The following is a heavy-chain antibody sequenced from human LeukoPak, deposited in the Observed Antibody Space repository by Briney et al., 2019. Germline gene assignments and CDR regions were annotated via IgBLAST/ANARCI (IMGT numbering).Heavy chain of an antibody. CDR1: GFTFSSYN. J-gene: IGHJ4*02. CDR3: ARDDSGTVGATGTFDS. D-gene: IGHD1-26*01. V-gene: IGHV3-48*02. CDR2: ISSSSSPI. Sequence: GGALRLSGAASGFTFSSYNVNWVRQAPGKGLEWVAYISSSSSPIYYADSVKGRFTISRDNANNSVFLQMNSLRDEDTAVYYCARDDSGTVGATGTFDSWGQGTLVTVSS.